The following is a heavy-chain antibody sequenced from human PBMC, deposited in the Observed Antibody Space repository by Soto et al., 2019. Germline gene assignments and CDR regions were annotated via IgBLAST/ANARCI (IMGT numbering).Heavy chain of an antibody. J-gene: IGHJ4*02. V-gene: IGHV3-30-3*01. CDR1: GFTFSSYA. CDR2: ISYDGSNK. D-gene: IGHD3-9*01. Sequence: PGGSLRLSCAASGFTFSSYAMHWVREAPGRGLEWVAVISYDGSNKYYADSVKGRFTISRDNSKNTLYLQMNSLRAEDTAVYYCARLGYYDILTGYLAYWGQGTLVTVSS. CDR3: ARLGYYDILTGYLAY.